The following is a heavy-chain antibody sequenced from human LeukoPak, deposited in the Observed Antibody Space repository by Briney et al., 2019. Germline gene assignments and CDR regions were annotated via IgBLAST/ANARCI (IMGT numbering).Heavy chain of an antibody. Sequence: ASVKVSCKASGYTFTSYGFSWARQAPGHGLEWMGWISTYNGNTNYAQKLQGRVTMTTDTSTSTAYMELRSLRSDDTAVYYCARVAGLRYFDWVDYWGQGTPVTVSS. CDR3: ARVAGLRYFDWVDY. V-gene: IGHV1-18*04. CDR2: ISTYNGNT. D-gene: IGHD3-9*01. CDR1: GYTFTSYG. J-gene: IGHJ4*02.